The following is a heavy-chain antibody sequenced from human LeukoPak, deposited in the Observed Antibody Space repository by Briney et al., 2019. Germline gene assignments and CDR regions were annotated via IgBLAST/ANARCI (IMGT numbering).Heavy chain of an antibody. CDR1: GFTFSSYA. V-gene: IGHV3-23*01. CDR2: IIGSGRDT. J-gene: IGHJ4*02. Sequence: GGSLRLSCAASGFTFSSYAMNWVRQAPGKRLEWVSSIIGSGRDTYYADSVKGRITISRDNSKNTVYLQMNSLRAEDTAVYYCAKEPRTTRGRYFDYWGQGTLVTVSS. CDR3: AKEPRTTRGRYFDY. D-gene: IGHD4-17*01.